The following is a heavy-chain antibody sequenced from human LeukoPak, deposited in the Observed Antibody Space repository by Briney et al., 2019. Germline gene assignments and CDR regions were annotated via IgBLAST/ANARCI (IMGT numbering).Heavy chain of an antibody. D-gene: IGHD6-13*01. V-gene: IGHV1-69*06. CDR3: ARSRAAAAHGHDAFDI. CDR2: IIPIFGTA. J-gene: IGHJ3*02. CDR1: GGTFSSYA. Sequence: ASVKVSCKASGGTFSSYAISWVRQAPGQGLEWMGGIIPIFGTANYAQKFQGRVTITADKSTSTAYMELSSLRSEDTAVYYCARSRAAAAHGHDAFDIWGQGTMVTVSS.